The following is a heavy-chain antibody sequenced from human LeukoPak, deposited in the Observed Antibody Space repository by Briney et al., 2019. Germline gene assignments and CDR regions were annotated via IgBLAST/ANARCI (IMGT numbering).Heavy chain of an antibody. V-gene: IGHV4-38-2*01. J-gene: IGHJ4*02. D-gene: IGHD3-22*01. CDR1: GYFISSGYY. CDR3: ARVLIPDTYYYDSSGYNVFDY. Sequence: ASETLSLTCAVSGYFISSGYYWGWIRQPPGKGLEWIGSIYHSESTYYNPSLKSRVTISVDTSKNQFSLKLSSVTAADTAVYYCARVLIPDTYYYDSSGYNVFDYWGQGTLVTVSS. CDR2: IYHSEST.